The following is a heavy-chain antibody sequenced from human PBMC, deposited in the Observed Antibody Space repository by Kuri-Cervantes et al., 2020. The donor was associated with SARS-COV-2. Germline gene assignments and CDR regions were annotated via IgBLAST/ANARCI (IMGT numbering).Heavy chain of an antibody. CDR1: GGSISSYY. CDR3: ARVRGGGSGSYYSPYYFDY. V-gene: IGHV4-59*12. J-gene: IGHJ4*02. Sequence: SETLSLTCTVSGGSISSYYWSWIRQPPGKGLEWIGSIYYSGTTNYNPSLKSRVTISVDTSKNQFSLKLSSVTTADTAVYYCARVRGGGSGSYYSPYYFDYWGQGTLVTVSS. D-gene: IGHD3-10*01. CDR2: IYYSGTT.